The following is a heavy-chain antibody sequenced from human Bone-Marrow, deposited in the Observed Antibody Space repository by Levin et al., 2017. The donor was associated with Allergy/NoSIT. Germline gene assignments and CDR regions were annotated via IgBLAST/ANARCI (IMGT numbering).Heavy chain of an antibody. V-gene: IGHV7-4-1*02. CDR3: ARDGYSRGFNWFDP. J-gene: IGHJ5*02. CDR2: INTNTGNP. D-gene: IGHD5-12*01. Sequence: GESLKISCKASGYSFTSYSMNWVRQAPGQGLEWMGWINTNTGNPAYAQGFTGRFVFSLDTSVSTAYLQITSLKAEDTAIYYCARDGYSRGFNWFDPWGQGTLVTVSS. CDR1: GYSFTSYS.